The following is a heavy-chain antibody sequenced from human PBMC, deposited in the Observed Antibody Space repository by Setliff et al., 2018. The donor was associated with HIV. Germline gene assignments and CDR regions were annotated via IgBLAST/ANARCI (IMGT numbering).Heavy chain of an antibody. Sequence: GASVKVSCKASGYTFTSYDINWVRQATGQGLEWMGWMNPKSGHTGYAQKFQGRVTMTRNTSISTAYMELSSLRSEDTAVYYCAREGYNFWSSFHHWGQGTLVTVSS. CDR1: GYTFTSYD. J-gene: IGHJ4*02. CDR2: MNPKSGHT. CDR3: AREGYNFWSSFHH. V-gene: IGHV1-8*02. D-gene: IGHD3-3*01.